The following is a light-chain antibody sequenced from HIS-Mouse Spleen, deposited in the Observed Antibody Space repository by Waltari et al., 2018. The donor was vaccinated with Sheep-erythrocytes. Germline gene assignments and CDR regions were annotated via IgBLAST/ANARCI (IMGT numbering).Light chain of an antibody. Sequence: DIQLTQSPSFLSASVGDRVTITCRASQGISSYLAWYQQKPGKPPKLLIYAASTLQSGVPSRFSGSGSGTEFTLTISSLQPEDFATYYCQQLNSYLTWTFGQGTKVEI. CDR2: AAS. J-gene: IGKJ1*01. V-gene: IGKV1-9*01. CDR1: QGISSY. CDR3: QQLNSYLTWT.